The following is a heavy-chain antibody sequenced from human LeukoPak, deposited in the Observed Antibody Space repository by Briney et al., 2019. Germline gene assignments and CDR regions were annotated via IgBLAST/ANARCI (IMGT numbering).Heavy chain of an antibody. Sequence: ASVKVSCKASGYTFTGYYMHWVRQAPGQGLEWMGWINPNSGGTNYAQKFQGRVTMTRDTSISTAYMELSRLRSDDTAVYYCARDLTLRVVVPAYWGQGTPVTVSS. CDR2: INPNSGGT. V-gene: IGHV1-2*02. CDR3: ARDLTLRVVVPAY. D-gene: IGHD2-2*01. J-gene: IGHJ4*02. CDR1: GYTFTGYY.